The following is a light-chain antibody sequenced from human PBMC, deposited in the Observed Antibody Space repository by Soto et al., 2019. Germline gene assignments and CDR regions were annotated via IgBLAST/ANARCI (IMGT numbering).Light chain of an antibody. J-gene: IGLJ1*01. V-gene: IGLV3-21*02. Sequence: SYELTQSPSVSVAPGQTATLTCGGDNIGTYSVHWYQQKPGQAPVLVVYDDSARPSGIPERFSGSHSGSTATLTISRVEAGDEADYYCQVWDTRSDHYVFGTGTKLTVL. CDR2: DDS. CDR1: NIGTYS. CDR3: QVWDTRSDHYV.